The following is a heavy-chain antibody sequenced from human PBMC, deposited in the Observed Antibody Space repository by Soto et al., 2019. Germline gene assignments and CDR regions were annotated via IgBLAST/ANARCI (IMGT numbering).Heavy chain of an antibody. J-gene: IGHJ6*03. D-gene: IGHD4-17*01. CDR2: INHSGST. CDR3: ARSYGDYYYHMDV. Sequence: SETLSLTCAVYGGSFSGYYWSWIRQPPGKGLEWIGEINHSGSTNYNPSLKSRVTISVDTSKNQFSLKLSSVTAADTAVYYCARSYGDYYYHMDVWGKGTTVT. CDR1: GGSFSGYY. V-gene: IGHV4-34*01.